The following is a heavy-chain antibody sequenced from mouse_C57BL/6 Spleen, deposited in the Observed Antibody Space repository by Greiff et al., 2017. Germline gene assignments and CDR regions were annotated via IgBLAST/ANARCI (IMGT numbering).Heavy chain of an antibody. D-gene: IGHD2-2*01. CDR2: INPSSGYT. CDR3: ARKGSTMVTTGAMDY. CDR1: GYTFTSYT. Sequence: QVQLQQSGAELARPGASVKMSCKASGYTFTSYTMHWVKQRPGQGLEWIGYINPSSGYTKYNQKFKDKATLTADKSSSTAYMQLSSLTSEDSAVYYCARKGSTMVTTGAMDYWGQGTSVTVSS. J-gene: IGHJ4*01. V-gene: IGHV1-4*01.